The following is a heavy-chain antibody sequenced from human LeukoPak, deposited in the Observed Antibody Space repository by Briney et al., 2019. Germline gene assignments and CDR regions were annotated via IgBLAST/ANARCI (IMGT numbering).Heavy chain of an antibody. J-gene: IGHJ4*02. CDR3: AGTITMVRGVTPNFDY. Sequence: GGSLRLCCAASGFTFSSYAMSWVRQAPGKGLEWVSAISGSGGSTYYADSVKGRFTISRDNSKNTLYLQMNSLRAEDTAVYYCAGTITMVRGVTPNFDYWGQGTLVTVSS. CDR2: ISGSGGST. V-gene: IGHV3-23*01. CDR1: GFTFSSYA. D-gene: IGHD3-10*01.